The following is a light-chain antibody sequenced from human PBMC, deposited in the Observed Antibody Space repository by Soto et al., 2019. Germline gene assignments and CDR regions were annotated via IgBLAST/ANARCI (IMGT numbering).Light chain of an antibody. CDR3: QQYGSYLST. Sequence: EIVMTQSPATLSVSPGEGATLSCRASQSVSSRYLAWYQQKPGQAPRLLIYGTSTRATGIPERFSGSGYGTDFTLSINRLEPEDFAVYYCQQYGSYLSTFGQGTKVDIK. CDR1: QSVSSRY. J-gene: IGKJ1*01. CDR2: GTS. V-gene: IGKV3-20*01.